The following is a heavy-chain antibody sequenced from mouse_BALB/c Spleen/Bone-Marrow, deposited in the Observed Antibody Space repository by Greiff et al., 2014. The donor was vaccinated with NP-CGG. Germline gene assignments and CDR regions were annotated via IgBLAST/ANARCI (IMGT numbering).Heavy chain of an antibody. Sequence: EVKVEESGGGLVQPGGSLRLSCATSGFTFTDYYMNWVRQPPGKALEWLGFIRNKANGYTIEYSASVKSRFTISRDNSQNILYLQMNTLRADDSATYYCARDKGRVSFDYWGQGTTLTVST. CDR1: GFTFTDYY. CDR2: IRNKANGYTI. CDR3: ARDKGRVSFDY. V-gene: IGHV7-3*02. J-gene: IGHJ2*01.